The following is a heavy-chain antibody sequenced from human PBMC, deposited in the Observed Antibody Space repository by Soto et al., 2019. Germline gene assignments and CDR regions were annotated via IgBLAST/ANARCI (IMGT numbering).Heavy chain of an antibody. J-gene: IGHJ4*02. CDR1: GGTFSSYT. CDR2: IIPILGIA. Sequence: QVQLVQSGAEVKKPGSSVKVSCKASGGTFSSYTISWVRQAPGQGLEWMGRIIPILGIANYAQKFQGRVTITADKSTSTDYMELSSLRSEDTAVYYCARDDFRRAAAGIPHYFAYWGQGPLVTVSS. V-gene: IGHV1-69*08. D-gene: IGHD6-13*01. CDR3: ARDDFRRAAAGIPHYFAY.